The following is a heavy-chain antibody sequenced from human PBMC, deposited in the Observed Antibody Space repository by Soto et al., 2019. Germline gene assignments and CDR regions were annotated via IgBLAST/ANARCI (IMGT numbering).Heavy chain of an antibody. CDR1: GGSVSSNIYY. CDR2: IYYSGST. CDR3: ARGYDYDSGGYLFDY. J-gene: IGHJ4*02. D-gene: IGHD3-22*01. V-gene: IGHV4-31*03. Sequence: SETLSLTCSVSGGSVSSNIYYWTWIRQHPGKGPEWIGHIYYSGSTYYNPSLKSRVTISLDMSKSQFSLKLTSVSAADTAVYYCARGYDYDSGGYLFDYWGQGTLVTVSS.